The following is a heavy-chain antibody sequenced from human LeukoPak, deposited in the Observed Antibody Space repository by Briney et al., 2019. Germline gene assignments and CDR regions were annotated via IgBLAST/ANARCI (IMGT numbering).Heavy chain of an antibody. D-gene: IGHD1-26*01. Sequence: PGRSLRLSCAASGFTFSSYGMHWVRQAPGKGLEWVAVIWYDGSNKYYADSVKGRFTISRDNSKNTLYLQMNSLRAEDTAVYYCARDDVTARSGSYPDAFDIWGQGTMVTVSS. CDR3: ARDDVTARSGSYPDAFDI. CDR2: IWYDGSNK. V-gene: IGHV3-33*01. J-gene: IGHJ3*02. CDR1: GFTFSSYG.